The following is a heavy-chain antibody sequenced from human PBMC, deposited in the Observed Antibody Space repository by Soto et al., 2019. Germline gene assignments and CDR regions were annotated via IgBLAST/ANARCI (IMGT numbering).Heavy chain of an antibody. CDR2: IYASGSP. CDR1: GGSVSVYY. V-gene: IGHV4-59*02. D-gene: IGHD1-26*01. J-gene: IGHJ4*02. Sequence: SETLSLTCTISGGSVSVYYWSWIRQSTGQGLEWIGYIYASGSPYYNPSLRSRVTISADTSKNQISLKLNSPTAADTAVYYCERGVGSSPQQYCGRGTLVTVSS. CDR3: ERGVGSSPQQY.